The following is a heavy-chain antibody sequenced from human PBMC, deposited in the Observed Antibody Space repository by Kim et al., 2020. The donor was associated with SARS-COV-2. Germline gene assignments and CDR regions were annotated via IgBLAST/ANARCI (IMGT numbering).Heavy chain of an antibody. J-gene: IGHJ4*02. CDR2: INHSGST. D-gene: IGHD3-10*01. Sequence: SETLSLTCAVYGGSFSGYYWSWIRQPPGKGLEWIGEINHSGSTNYNPSLKSRVTISVDTSKNQFSLKLSSVTAADTAVYYCARTYYYGSGSYTLAYWGQGTLVTVSS. V-gene: IGHV4-34*01. CDR3: ARTYYYGSGSYTLAY. CDR1: GGSFSGYY.